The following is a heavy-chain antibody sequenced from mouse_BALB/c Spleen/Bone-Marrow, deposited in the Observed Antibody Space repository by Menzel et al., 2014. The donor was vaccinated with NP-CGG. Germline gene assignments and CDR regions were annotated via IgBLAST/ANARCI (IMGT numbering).Heavy chain of an antibody. CDR1: GFTFSSFG. Sequence: EVHLVESGGGLVQPGGSRKLSCAASGFTFSSFGMHWVRQAPEKGLEWVAYISSDSSTIYYADTVKGRSTISRDNPKNTLFLQMTSLRSEDTAMYYCARSDGNYDYAMDYWGQGTSVTVSS. CDR2: ISSDSSTI. D-gene: IGHD2-1*01. V-gene: IGHV5-17*02. J-gene: IGHJ4*01. CDR3: ARSDGNYDYAMDY.